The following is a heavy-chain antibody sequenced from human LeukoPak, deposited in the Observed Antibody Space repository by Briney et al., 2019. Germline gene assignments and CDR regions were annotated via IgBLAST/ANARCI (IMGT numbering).Heavy chain of an antibody. D-gene: IGHD3-10*01. V-gene: IGHV3-7*01. CDR1: GFTFSSYW. J-gene: IGHJ3*02. CDR3: ARKGSGVLLWFGELLLGAFDI. Sequence: GGSPRLSCAASGFTFSSYWMSWVRQAPGKGLEWVANIKQDGSEKYYVDSVKGRFTISGDNAKNSLYLQMNSLRAEDTAVYYCARKGSGVLLWFGELLLGAFDIWGQGTMVTVSS. CDR2: IKQDGSEK.